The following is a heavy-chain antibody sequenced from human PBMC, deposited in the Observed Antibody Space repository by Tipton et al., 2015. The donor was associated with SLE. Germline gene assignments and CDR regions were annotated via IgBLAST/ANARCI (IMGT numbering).Heavy chain of an antibody. Sequence: SGFTFSNYGMHWVRQAPGKGLEWVAVIWYDGSNKYYPDSVKGRFNISRDNAKNALYLQMNSLRAEDTAVYYCARDSSHPYYYGSGSRPSYYYYGMDVWGQRTTVTVSS. CDR1: GFTFSNYG. V-gene: IGHV3-33*01. J-gene: IGHJ6*02. CDR2: IWYDGSNK. D-gene: IGHD3-10*01. CDR3: ARDSSHPYYYGSGSRPSYYYYGMDV.